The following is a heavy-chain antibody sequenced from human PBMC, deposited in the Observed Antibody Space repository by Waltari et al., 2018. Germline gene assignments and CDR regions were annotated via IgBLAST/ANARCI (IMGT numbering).Heavy chain of an antibody. J-gene: IGHJ4*02. CDR2: INHSGST. CDR1: GGSFSGYY. V-gene: IGHV4-34*01. Sequence: QVQLQQWGAGLLKPSETLSLTCAVYGGSFSGYYWSWTRQPPGKGLEWIGEINHSGSTNYNPSLKSRVTISVDTSKNQFSLKLSSVTAADTAVYYCARPRGGGYYFDYWGQGTLVTVSS. CDR3: ARPRGGGYYFDY. D-gene: IGHD3-16*01.